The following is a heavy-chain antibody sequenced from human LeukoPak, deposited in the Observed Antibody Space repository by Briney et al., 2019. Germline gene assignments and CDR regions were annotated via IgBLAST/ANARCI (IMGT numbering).Heavy chain of an antibody. D-gene: IGHD4-23*01. J-gene: IGHJ4*02. V-gene: IGHV3-74*01. Sequence: PGGSLRLSCAASGFTFSSYWMHWVRQAPGKGLVWVSRINSNGSSTSYADSVKGRFTISRDNAKNTLYLQMNSLRAEDTAVYYCARGGGNSRVIVDYRGQGTLVTVSS. CDR1: GFTFSSYW. CDR3: ARGGGNSRVIVDY. CDR2: INSNGSST.